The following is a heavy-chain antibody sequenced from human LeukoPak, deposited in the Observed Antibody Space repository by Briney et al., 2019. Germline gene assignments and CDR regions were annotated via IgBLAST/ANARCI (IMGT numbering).Heavy chain of an antibody. CDR2: INPNNGAT. J-gene: IGHJ6*03. CDR1: GYTFTGYY. Sequence: ASVKVSCKASGYTFTGYYMHWVRQAPGQGLEWMGWINPNNGATNYPQKFQGRVTMTRDTSISTAYMELSSLRSEDTAVYYCARVHYSGYDYYLAGYYYMDVWGKGTTVTISS. V-gene: IGHV1-2*02. D-gene: IGHD5-12*01. CDR3: ARVHYSGYDYYLAGYYYMDV.